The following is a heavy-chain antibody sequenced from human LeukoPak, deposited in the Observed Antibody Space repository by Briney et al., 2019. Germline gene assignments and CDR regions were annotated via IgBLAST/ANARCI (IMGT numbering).Heavy chain of an antibody. V-gene: IGHV3-33*01. CDR2: IWNDGSNK. J-gene: IGHJ3*02. CDR3: ARGIVGATLPDAFDI. CDR1: GFTFSSYG. D-gene: IGHD1-26*01. Sequence: GGSLRLSCAASGFTFSSYGMHWVRQAPGKGLEWVAVIWNDGSNKYYADSVKGRFTISRDNSKNTLYLQMNSLRAEDTAVYYCARGIVGATLPDAFDIWGQGTMVTVSS.